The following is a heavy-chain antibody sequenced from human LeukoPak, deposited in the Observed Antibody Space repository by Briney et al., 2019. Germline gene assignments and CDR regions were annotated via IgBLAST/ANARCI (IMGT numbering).Heavy chain of an antibody. CDR1: GGTFSSYA. V-gene: IGHV1-69*04. Sequence: SSVKVSCKASGGTFSSYAISWGRQAPGQGLEWMGRIIPILGIANYAQKFQGRVTITADKSTSTAYMELSSLRSEDTAVYYCARGTYGDYALDYWGQGTLVTVSS. CDR3: ARGTYGDYALDY. CDR2: IIPILGIA. D-gene: IGHD4-17*01. J-gene: IGHJ4*02.